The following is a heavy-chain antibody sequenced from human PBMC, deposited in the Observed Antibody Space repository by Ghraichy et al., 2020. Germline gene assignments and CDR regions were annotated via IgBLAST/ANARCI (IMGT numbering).Heavy chain of an antibody. V-gene: IGHV3-7*04. J-gene: IGHJ4*02. CDR3: ARGHTGSSGVY. D-gene: IGHD6-6*01. Sequence: GGSLRLSCAASGFTFRNYWMSWVRQAPGKGLEWVANINADGNKKYHVDSVKGRFTISRDNAKNSLYLQMNSLGLEDTAVYYCARGHTGSSGVYWGQGTLVTVSS. CDR2: INADGNKK. CDR1: GFTFRNYW.